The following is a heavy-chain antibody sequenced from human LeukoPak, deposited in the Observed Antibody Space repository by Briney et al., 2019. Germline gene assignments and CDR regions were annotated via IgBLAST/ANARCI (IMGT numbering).Heavy chain of an antibody. Sequence: GRSLRLSCAASGFTFSSYGMHWVRQAPGEGLEWVAVISYDGSNKYYADSVKGRFTISRDNSKNTLYLQMNSLRAEDTAVYYCARDLRPCLFYGSGSYCLGYGMDVWGQGTTVTVSS. CDR1: GFTFSSYG. J-gene: IGHJ6*02. V-gene: IGHV3-30*03. CDR3: ARDLRPCLFYGSGSYCLGYGMDV. CDR2: ISYDGSNK. D-gene: IGHD3-10*01.